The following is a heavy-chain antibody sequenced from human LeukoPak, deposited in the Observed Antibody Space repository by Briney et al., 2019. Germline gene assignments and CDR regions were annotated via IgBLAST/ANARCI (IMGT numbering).Heavy chain of an antibody. D-gene: IGHD1-26*01. CDR3: VRHSGTYFDY. V-gene: IGHV3-7*01. J-gene: IGHJ4*02. Sequence: GGSLRLSCAASGFTFISYWMTSVRQAPGKGLEWVANIKRDGSETYYVDSVKGRFTISIDNAKNLLSLQMNSLRAEDTAVYYCVRHSGTYFDYWGQGTLVTVSS. CDR2: IKRDGSET. CDR1: GFTFISYW.